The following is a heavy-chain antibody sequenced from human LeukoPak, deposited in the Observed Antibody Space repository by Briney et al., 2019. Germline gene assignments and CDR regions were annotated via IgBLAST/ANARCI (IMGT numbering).Heavy chain of an antibody. D-gene: IGHD2-2*01. Sequence: SVKVSCKASGGTFSSYAISWVRQAPGQGLEWMGRIIPILGIANYAQKFQGRVTITADKSTSTAYMELSSLRSEDTAVYYCAFEPQTGGNCNCTSCYRAFDIWGQGTMVTVSS. CDR2: IIPILGIA. J-gene: IGHJ3*02. CDR1: GGTFSSYA. CDR3: AFEPQTGGNCNCTSCYRAFDI. V-gene: IGHV1-69*04.